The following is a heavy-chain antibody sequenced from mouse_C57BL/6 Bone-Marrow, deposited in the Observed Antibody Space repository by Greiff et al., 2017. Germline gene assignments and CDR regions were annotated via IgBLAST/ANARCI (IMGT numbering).Heavy chain of an antibody. CDR1: GYTFTSYW. Sequence: QVQLQQPGAELVMPGASVKLSCKASGYTFTSYWMHWVKQRPGQGLEWIGEIDPSDSYTNYNQKFKGKSTLTVDKSSSTAYMQLSSLTSEDSAVYYCAREGDGYPAWVAYWGQGTLVTVSA. J-gene: IGHJ3*01. D-gene: IGHD2-3*01. CDR2: IDPSDSYT. V-gene: IGHV1-69*01. CDR3: AREGDGYPAWVAY.